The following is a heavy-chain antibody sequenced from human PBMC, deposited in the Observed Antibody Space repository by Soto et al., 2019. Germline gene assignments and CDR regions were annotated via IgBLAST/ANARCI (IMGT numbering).Heavy chain of an antibody. Sequence: PSETLSLTCTVSGASIDRINYYWDWIRQPPGKGLEWIGTTYYNGNAYYNPSLKSRVTMSVDTSKNQFSLKLISVTAADTAVYYCARHFVAVVIKGWGYWGQGTLVTVSS. CDR1: GASIDRINYY. J-gene: IGHJ4*02. CDR3: ARHFVAVVIKGWGY. D-gene: IGHD3-22*01. CDR2: TYYNGNA. V-gene: IGHV4-39*01.